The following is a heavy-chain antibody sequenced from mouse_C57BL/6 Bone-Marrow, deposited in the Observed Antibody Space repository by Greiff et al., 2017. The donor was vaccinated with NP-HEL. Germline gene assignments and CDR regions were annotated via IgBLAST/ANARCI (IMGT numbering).Heavy chain of an antibody. CDR3: ARQLRLRLDY. J-gene: IGHJ2*01. CDR1: GYAFSSSW. V-gene: IGHV1-82*01. Sequence: VKLMESGPELVKPGASVKISCKASGYAFSSSWMNWVKQRPGKGLEWIGRIYPGDGDTNYNGKFKGKATLTADKSSSTAYMQLSSLTSEDSAVYFCARQLRLRLDYWGQGTTLTVSS. D-gene: IGHD3-2*02. CDR2: IYPGDGDT.